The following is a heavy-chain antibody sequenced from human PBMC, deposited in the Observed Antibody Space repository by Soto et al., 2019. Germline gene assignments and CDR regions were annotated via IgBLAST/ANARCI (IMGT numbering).Heavy chain of an antibody. CDR1: GYTFTSYD. J-gene: IGHJ4*02. CDR2: MNHNSGNT. D-gene: IGHD3-22*01. Sequence: QVQLVQSGAEVKKPGASVKVSCKASGYTFTSYDINWVRQATGQGLEWMGWMNHNSGNTGYAQKVQGRVTMTRNTSISTAYMELSRLRSEDTGVYYCERRGRAYYYDRSGQDYWGQGTLVTVSS. CDR3: ERRGRAYYYDRSGQDY. V-gene: IGHV1-8*01.